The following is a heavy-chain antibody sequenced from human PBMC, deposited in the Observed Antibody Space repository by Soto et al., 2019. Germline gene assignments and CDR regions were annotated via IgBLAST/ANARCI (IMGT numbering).Heavy chain of an antibody. CDR2: ISYDGSNK. D-gene: IGHD6-6*01. Sequence: PGGSLRLSCAASGFTFSSYGMHWVRQAPGKGLEWVAVISYDGSNKYYADSVKGRFTISRDNSKNTLYLQMNSLRAEDTAVYYCAVALVEFYYYYGMDVGAQGTTVTVSS. CDR3: AVALVEFYYYYGMDV. V-gene: IGHV3-30*03. J-gene: IGHJ6*02. CDR1: GFTFSSYG.